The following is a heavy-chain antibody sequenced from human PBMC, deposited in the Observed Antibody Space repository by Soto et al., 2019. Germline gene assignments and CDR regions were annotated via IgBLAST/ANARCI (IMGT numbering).Heavy chain of an antibody. CDR2: IHSGGTT. V-gene: IGHV3-66*01. Sequence: EVQLVESGGGLVQPGGSLRLSCAASGFSFSTKYMSWVPQAPGKGLEGFSLIHSGGTTYYEGSLRGQFTNSRAYSENRLFLQMNSLRVDDTAVYYCTRDDVHFNGDRYYGVPMDVWGKGTTVTVSA. J-gene: IGHJ6*04. D-gene: IGHD4-17*01. CDR3: TRDDVHFNGDRYYGVPMDV. CDR1: GFSFSTKY.